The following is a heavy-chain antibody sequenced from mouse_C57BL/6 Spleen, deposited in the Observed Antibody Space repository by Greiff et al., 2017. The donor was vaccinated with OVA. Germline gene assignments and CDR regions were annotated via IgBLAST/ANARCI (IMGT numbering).Heavy chain of an antibody. J-gene: IGHJ3*01. Sequence: LQQSGAELVMPGASVKLSCKASGYTFTSYWMHWVKQRPGQGLEWIGEIDPSDSYTNYNQKFKGKSTLTVDKSSSTAYMQLSSLTSEDSAVYYCASYSNYEGFAYWGQGTLVTVSA. D-gene: IGHD2-5*01. V-gene: IGHV1-69*01. CDR1: GYTFTSYW. CDR2: IDPSDSYT. CDR3: ASYSNYEGFAY.